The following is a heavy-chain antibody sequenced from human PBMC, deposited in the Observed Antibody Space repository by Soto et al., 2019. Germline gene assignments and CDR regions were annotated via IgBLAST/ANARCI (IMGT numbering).Heavy chain of an antibody. CDR1: GFPISSPYS. V-gene: IGHV4-38-2*02. Sequence: ETLSLTCLVSGFPISSPYSWGWIRQPPGKGLEWIGSISHTGTTSYSPSLTSRVSISVDTSKNQVSLKLTSVTAADTAVYFCARVAMVIRDSDHFGVDVWGHGTTVTVSS. CDR3: ARVAMVIRDSDHFGVDV. J-gene: IGHJ6*02. D-gene: IGHD5-18*01. CDR2: ISHTGTT.